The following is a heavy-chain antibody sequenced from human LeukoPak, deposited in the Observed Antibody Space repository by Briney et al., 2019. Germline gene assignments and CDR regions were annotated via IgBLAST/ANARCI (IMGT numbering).Heavy chain of an antibody. Sequence: PGGSLRLSCAASGFTFSSYEMNWFRQAPGKGLEWVSYISSSGSTIYYADSVKGRFTISRDNAKNSPYLQMNSLRAEDTAVYYCATYSSGWYEAFDYWGLGTLVTVSS. CDR3: ATYSSGWYEAFDY. V-gene: IGHV3-48*03. J-gene: IGHJ4*01. D-gene: IGHD6-19*01. CDR2: ISSSGSTI. CDR1: GFTFSSYE.